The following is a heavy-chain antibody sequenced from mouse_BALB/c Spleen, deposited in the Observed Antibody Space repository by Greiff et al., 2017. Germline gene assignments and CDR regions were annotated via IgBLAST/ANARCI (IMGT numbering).Heavy chain of an antibody. CDR3: AAPYYGNYGYAMDY. CDR1: GFTFSSFG. CDR2: ISSGSSTI. Sequence: EVKLMESGGGLVQPGGSRKLSCAASGFTFSSFGMHWVRQAPEKGLEWVAYISSGSSTIYYADTVKGRFTISRDNPKNTLFLQMTSLRSEDTAMYYCAAPYYGNYGYAMDYWGQGTSVTVSS. D-gene: IGHD2-10*01. J-gene: IGHJ4*01. V-gene: IGHV5-17*02.